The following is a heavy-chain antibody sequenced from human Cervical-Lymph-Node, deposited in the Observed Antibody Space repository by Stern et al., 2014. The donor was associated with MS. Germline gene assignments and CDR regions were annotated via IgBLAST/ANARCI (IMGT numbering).Heavy chain of an antibody. Sequence: QVQLVQSGAEVKKPGASVKVSCKVSGYPLTGLSMHWVRQAPGRGLEWMGGFDPEDGEIIYAQKFQGRVSMTEDASTETAYMDLSSLTSEDTAVYYCATAPLAYYYDTSAYYNNYWGQGTLVTVSS. J-gene: IGHJ4*02. CDR2: FDPEDGEI. V-gene: IGHV1-24*01. CDR3: ATAPLAYYYDTSAYYNNY. CDR1: GYPLTGLS. D-gene: IGHD3-22*01.